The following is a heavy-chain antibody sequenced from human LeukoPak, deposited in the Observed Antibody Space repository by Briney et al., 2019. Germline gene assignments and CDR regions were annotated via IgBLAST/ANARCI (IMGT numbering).Heavy chain of an antibody. J-gene: IGHJ3*01. V-gene: IGHV3-30*02. D-gene: IGHD3-16*01. CDR1: GFIYSHYG. CDR2: IRYDGSDK. CDR3: AKRADYYDSSRALYDAFDL. Sequence: PGRSLRLSCAASGFIYSHYGMHGVRQAPGKGLERVTFIRYDGSDKFYADSVRGGFTISRDNSKNTLSLQVNSLRVEDTAVYYCAKRADYYDSSRALYDAFDLWGQGTMVTVSS.